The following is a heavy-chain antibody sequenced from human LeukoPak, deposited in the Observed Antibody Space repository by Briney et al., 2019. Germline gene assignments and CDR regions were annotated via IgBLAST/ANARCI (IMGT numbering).Heavy chain of an antibody. CDR3: AREVAAWPFYIDY. CDR1: GGSISSYY. V-gene: IGHV4-59*01. D-gene: IGHD6-6*01. J-gene: IGHJ4*02. CDR2: IYYSGRT. Sequence: SETLSLTCTVSGGSISSYYWSWIRQPPGKGLEWMGDIYYSGRTNYNPALKRRVTISVDTSKNQFSLKLSSGAAADTAVYYCAREVAAWPFYIDYWGQGTLVTVSS.